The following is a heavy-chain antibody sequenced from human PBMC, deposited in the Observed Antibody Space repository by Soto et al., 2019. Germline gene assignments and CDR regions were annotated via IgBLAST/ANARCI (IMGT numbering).Heavy chain of an antibody. V-gene: IGHV3-72*01. CDR1: GFTFSDHY. CDR2: IRNIANRYTT. D-gene: IGHD1-7*01. CDR3: ARRITGTPPADGGS. J-gene: IGHJ5*02. Sequence: EVQLVESGGDLVQPGGSLRLSCAVSGFTFSDHYMDWVRQAPGKGLEGVGRIRNIANRYTTDYAASVKGRFTISREDSKPALYLKMNSLNTEDTAMYYCARRITGTPPADGGSWGQGTLVTVSS.